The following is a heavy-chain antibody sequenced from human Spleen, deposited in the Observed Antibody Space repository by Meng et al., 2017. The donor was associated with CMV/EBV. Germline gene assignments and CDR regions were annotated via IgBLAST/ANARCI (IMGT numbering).Heavy chain of an antibody. CDR1: GFTFSSFA. V-gene: IGHV3-33*01. D-gene: IGHD5-12*01. Sequence: GESLKISCAASGFTFSSFAMHWVRQAPGKGLEWVAVIWYDGSSKHYVDSVKGRFTISRDNSKNTLHLQMSSLRAEDTAVYYCARDRQVGYGVYFDHWGQGTLVTVSS. J-gene: IGHJ4*02. CDR2: IWYDGSSK. CDR3: ARDRQVGYGVYFDH.